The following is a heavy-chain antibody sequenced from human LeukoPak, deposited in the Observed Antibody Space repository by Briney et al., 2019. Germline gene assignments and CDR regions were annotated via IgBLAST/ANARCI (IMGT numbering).Heavy chain of an antibody. CDR2: ISGSGGTT. Sequence: PGGSLRLSCAASKFTFSTYAMTWVRQAPGKGLEWVSGISGSGGTTYYADSVRGRFSISRDNSKNTLYLQMNSLRAEDTAVYYCASPYSGARPYYYYGMDVWGQGTTVTVSS. J-gene: IGHJ6*02. CDR1: KFTFSTYA. D-gene: IGHD6-6*01. V-gene: IGHV3-23*01. CDR3: ASPYSGARPYYYYGMDV.